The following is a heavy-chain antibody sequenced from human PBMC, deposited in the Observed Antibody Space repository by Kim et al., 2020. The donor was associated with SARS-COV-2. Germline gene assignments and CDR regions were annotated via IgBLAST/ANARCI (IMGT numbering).Heavy chain of an antibody. CDR2: IVVGSGNT. V-gene: IGHV1-58*01. J-gene: IGHJ4*02. CDR1: GFTFTSSA. D-gene: IGHD4-17*01. CDR3: AAGLGWYGDYFDDY. Sequence: SVKVSCKASGFTFTSSAVQWVRQARGQRLEWIGWIVVGSGNTNYAQKFQERVTITRDMSTSTAYMELSSLRSEDTAVYYCAAGLGWYGDYFDDYWGQGTLVTVSS.